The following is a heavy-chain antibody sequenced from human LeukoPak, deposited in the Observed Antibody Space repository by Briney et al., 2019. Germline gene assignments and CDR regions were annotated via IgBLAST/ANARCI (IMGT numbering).Heavy chain of an antibody. V-gene: IGHV3-23*01. CDR3: AREPSGYSGYDDAFDI. D-gene: IGHD5-12*01. Sequence: GGSLRLSCAASGFTFSSYAMRWVRQAPGKGLEWVSSISDSGGSTYYADSVKGRFTISRDNSKNTLYLQMNSLRAEDTAVYYCAREPSGYSGYDDAFDIWGQGTMVTVSS. CDR2: ISDSGGST. J-gene: IGHJ3*02. CDR1: GFTFSSYA.